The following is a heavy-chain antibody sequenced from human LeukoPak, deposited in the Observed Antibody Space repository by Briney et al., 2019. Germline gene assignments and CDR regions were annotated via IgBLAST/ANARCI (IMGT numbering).Heavy chain of an antibody. CDR3: ARDQQDYYGDPSYYMDV. Sequence: ASVKVSCKASGYTFTSYDINWVRQATGQGLEWMGWMNPNSGNTGYAQKFQGRVTMTRNTSISTAYMELSSLRSEDTAVYYCARDQQDYYGDPSYYMDVWGKGTTVTVSS. CDR2: MNPNSGNT. J-gene: IGHJ6*03. D-gene: IGHD4-17*01. V-gene: IGHV1-8*01. CDR1: GYTFTSYD.